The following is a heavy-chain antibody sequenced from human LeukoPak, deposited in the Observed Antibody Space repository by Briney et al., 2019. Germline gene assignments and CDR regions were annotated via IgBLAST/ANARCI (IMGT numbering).Heavy chain of an antibody. Sequence: GGSLRLSCVVSGFTFSGYSMNWVRQAPGKGLEWVSSISSSSSYIYYADSVKGRFTISRDHAKDSLYLQMNSLRAEDTAVYYCARSSSSSSPSDYWGQGTLVTVSS. V-gene: IGHV3-21*01. CDR2: ISSSSSYI. J-gene: IGHJ4*02. CDR1: GFTFSGYS. CDR3: ARSSSSSSPSDY. D-gene: IGHD6-6*01.